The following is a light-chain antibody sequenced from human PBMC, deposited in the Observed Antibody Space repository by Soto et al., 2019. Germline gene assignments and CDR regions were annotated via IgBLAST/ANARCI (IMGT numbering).Light chain of an antibody. CDR2: AAS. Sequence: EILITQSPPTLSVFPGERATLSCRASQTISTNLAWYQQKPDQAPRLLISAASSRAPGIPARFSGSGSGTDFTLTISSLQSEDSAVYYCQHYNNRPPYTFGQGTKLEIK. CDR3: QHYNNRPPYT. V-gene: IGKV3-15*01. J-gene: IGKJ2*01. CDR1: QTISTN.